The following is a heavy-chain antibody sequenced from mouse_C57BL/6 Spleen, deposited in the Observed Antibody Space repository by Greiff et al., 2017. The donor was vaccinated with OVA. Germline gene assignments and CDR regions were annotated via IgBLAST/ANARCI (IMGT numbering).Heavy chain of an antibody. CDR1: GYTFTSYG. CDR3: ARGGTAQYYFDY. J-gene: IGHJ2*01. V-gene: IGHV1-81*01. CDR2: IYPRSGNT. Sequence: VNVVESGAELARPGASVKLSCKASGYTFTSYGISWVKQRTGQGLEWIGEIYPRSGNTYYNEKFKGKATLTADKSSSTAYMELRSLTSEDSAVYFCARGGTAQYYFDYWGQGTTLTVSS. D-gene: IGHD3-2*02.